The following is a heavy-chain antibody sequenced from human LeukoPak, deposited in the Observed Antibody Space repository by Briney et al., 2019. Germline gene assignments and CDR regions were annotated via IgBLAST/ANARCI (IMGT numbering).Heavy chain of an antibody. CDR2: ISGRDGST. D-gene: IGHD6-19*01. Sequence: GGSLRLSCAASGFTFSSDAMSWVRQAPGKGLQWVSAISGRDGSTYYADSARGRFTISRDNSENTLYLQMNSLRAEDTAVYYCAKKYSSAWPCFDYWGQGVLVTVSS. V-gene: IGHV3-23*01. CDR1: GFTFSSDA. J-gene: IGHJ4*03. CDR3: AKKYSSAWPCFDY.